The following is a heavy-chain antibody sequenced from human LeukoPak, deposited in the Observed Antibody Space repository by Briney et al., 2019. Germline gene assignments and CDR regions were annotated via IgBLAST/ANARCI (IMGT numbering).Heavy chain of an antibody. D-gene: IGHD5-24*01. CDR3: ARDGYNLNWFDP. V-gene: IGHV4-39*07. CDR1: GGSISGSSYY. CDR2: IYYSGST. J-gene: IGHJ5*02. Sequence: SETLSLTCTVSGGSISGSSYYWGWIRQPPGKGLEWIVSIYYSGSTYYNPSLKSRVTISVDTSKNQFSLKLSSVTAADTAVYYCARDGYNLNWFDPWGQGTLVTVSS.